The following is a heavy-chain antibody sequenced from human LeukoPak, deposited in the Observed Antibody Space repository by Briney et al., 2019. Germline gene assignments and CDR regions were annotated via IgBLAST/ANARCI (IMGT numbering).Heavy chain of an antibody. V-gene: IGHV3-30*04. Sequence: GGSLRHSCAASGFTLSSYAMHWVRQAPGKGLEWVAVISYDGSNKYYADSVKGRFTISRDNSKNTLYLQMNSQRAEDTAVYYCAGASGMAAAGTATRHWGQGTLVTVSS. CDR3: AGASGMAAAGTATRH. D-gene: IGHD6-13*01. J-gene: IGHJ4*02. CDR1: GFTLSSYA. CDR2: ISYDGSNK.